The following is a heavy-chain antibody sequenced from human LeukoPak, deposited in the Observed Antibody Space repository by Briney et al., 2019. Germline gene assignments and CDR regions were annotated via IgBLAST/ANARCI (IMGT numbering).Heavy chain of an antibody. CDR3: ARDRENYYDSSGPYYYYYMDV. CDR2: INPNSGGT. CDR1: GYTFTGYY. J-gene: IGHJ6*03. D-gene: IGHD3-22*01. Sequence: ASVKVSCKASGYTFTGYYMHWVRQAPGQGLEWMGWINPNSGGTNYAQKFQGRVTMTRDTSISTAYMELSRLRSDDTAVYYCARDRENYYDSSGPYYYYYMDVWGKGTTVTVSS. V-gene: IGHV1-2*02.